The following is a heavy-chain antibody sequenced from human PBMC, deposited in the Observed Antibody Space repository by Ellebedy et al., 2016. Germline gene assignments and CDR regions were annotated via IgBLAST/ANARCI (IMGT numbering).Heavy chain of an antibody. CDR2: IDPSDSYT. CDR1: GYSFTSYW. J-gene: IGHJ5*02. Sequence: KVSXXGSGYSFTSYWISWVRQMPGKGLEWMGRIDPSDSYTNYSPSFQGHVTISADKSISTAYLQWSSLKASDTAMYYCVPYYYDSSGYYSGWFDPWGQGTLVTVSS. CDR3: VPYYYDSSGYYSGWFDP. V-gene: IGHV5-10-1*01. D-gene: IGHD3-22*01.